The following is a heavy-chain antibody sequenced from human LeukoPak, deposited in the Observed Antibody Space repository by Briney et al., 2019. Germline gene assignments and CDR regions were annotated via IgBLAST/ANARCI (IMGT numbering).Heavy chain of an antibody. CDR3: ARAVLGGSYYGYFDY. D-gene: IGHD1-26*01. Sequence: GGSLRLSCAASGFTFSSYSMNWVRQAPGKGLEWVSSISSSSSYIYYADSVKGRFTISRDNAKNSLYLQMNSLRAEDTAVYYCARAVLGGSYYGYFDYWGQGTLVTVSS. V-gene: IGHV3-21*01. CDR1: GFTFSSYS. CDR2: ISSSSSYI. J-gene: IGHJ4*02.